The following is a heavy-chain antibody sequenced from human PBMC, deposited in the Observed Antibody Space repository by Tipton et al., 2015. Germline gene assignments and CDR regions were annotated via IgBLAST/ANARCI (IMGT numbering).Heavy chain of an antibody. V-gene: IGHV4-59*08. CDR1: GVSISSYY. D-gene: IGHD3-9*01. Sequence: TLSLTCTVSGVSISSYYWTWIRQPPGKGLQWVGNVFHTGATSYNSSLKSRLTFSIDTSKNQVSLRLSSVTAADTAVYYCACHDYDLLTRDYQTVDYWGQGTLVTVSP. J-gene: IGHJ4*02. CDR2: VFHTGAT. CDR3: ACHDYDLLTRDYQTVDY.